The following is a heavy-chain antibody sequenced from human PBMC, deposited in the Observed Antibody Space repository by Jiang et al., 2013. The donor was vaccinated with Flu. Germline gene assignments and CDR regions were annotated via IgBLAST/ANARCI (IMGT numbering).Heavy chain of an antibody. CDR2: SITVGAP. CDR1: VAPSVLST. CDR3: ARVDYYGSGTSPQGMDV. J-gene: IGHJ6*02. D-gene: IGHD3-10*01. Sequence: SGSGLVKPFGGPCPSPALSLVAPSVLSTGAGSGSPQGRDWSGLGISITVGAPSTTLLKSRVTISVDTPKNQFSLKLSSVTAADTAVYYCARVDYYGSGTSPQGMDVWGQGTTVTVSS. V-gene: IGHV4-59*01.